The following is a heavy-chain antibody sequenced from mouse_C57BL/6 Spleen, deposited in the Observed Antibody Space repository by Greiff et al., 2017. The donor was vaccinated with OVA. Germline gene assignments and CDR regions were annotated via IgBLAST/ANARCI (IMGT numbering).Heavy chain of an antibody. CDR2: ISGGGGNT. D-gene: IGHD2-3*01. CDR1: GFTFSSYT. J-gene: IGHJ1*03. V-gene: IGHV5-9*01. Sequence: EVKVVESGGGLVKPGGSLKLSCAASGFTFSSYTMSWVRQTPEKRLEWVATISGGGGNTYYPDSVKGRFTISRDNAKNTLYPQMSSLRSEDTALYYCARSYDGYFGGYFDVWGTGTTVTVSS. CDR3: ARSYDGYFGGYFDV.